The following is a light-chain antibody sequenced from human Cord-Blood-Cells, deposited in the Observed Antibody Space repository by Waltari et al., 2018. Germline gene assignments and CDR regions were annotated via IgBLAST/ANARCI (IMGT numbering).Light chain of an antibody. Sequence: SYELTQPPSVSVPPGQTASITCSGANLGDKYACWYQQKPGQSPVLVIYQDSKRPSGIPERFSGSNSGNTATLTISGTQAMDEADYYCQAWDSSTVVFGGGTKLTVL. CDR3: QAWDSSTVV. J-gene: IGLJ2*01. V-gene: IGLV3-1*01. CDR1: NLGDKY. CDR2: QDS.